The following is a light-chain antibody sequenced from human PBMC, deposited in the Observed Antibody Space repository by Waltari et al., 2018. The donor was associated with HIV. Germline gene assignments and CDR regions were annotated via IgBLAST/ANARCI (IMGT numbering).Light chain of an antibody. CDR1: SSDVGGYNY. CDR3: SSYAGSNTSYV. Sequence: QSALTQPPSASGSPGQSVTISCTGTSSDVGGYNYVSWYQQHPGKAPKLMIYEVSKRPSGVPDRFFGSKSGNTASLTVSGLQAEDEADYYCSSYAGSNTSYVFGTGTKVTVL. CDR2: EVS. J-gene: IGLJ1*01. V-gene: IGLV2-8*01.